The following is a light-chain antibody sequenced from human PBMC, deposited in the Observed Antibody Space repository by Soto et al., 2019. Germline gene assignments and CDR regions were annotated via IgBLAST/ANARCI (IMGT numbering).Light chain of an antibody. J-gene: IGKJ5*01. CDR2: AAS. Sequence: IRMTQSQSSLSASVGDRVTITCRASQSISSYLNWYQQKPGKAPKLLIYAASSLQSGVPSRFSGSGSGTDFTLTISSLQPEDFATYYCQQSYSTPITFGQGARPEIK. CDR1: QSISSY. CDR3: QQSYSTPIT. V-gene: IGKV1-39*01.